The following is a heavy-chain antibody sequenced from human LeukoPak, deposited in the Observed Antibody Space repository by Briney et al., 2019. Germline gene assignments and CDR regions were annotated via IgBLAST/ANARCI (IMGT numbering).Heavy chain of an antibody. CDR3: AREYYYDSSGYDAFDL. CDR1: GNSFNTYW. D-gene: IGHD3-22*01. J-gene: IGHJ3*01. CDR2: IYPDDSDT. Sequence: GESLEISCKGSGNSFNTYWIGWVRQMPGKGLEWMGIIYPDDSDTRYSPSFQGQVTISADKSISTAYLQWSSLKASDTAMYYCAREYYYDSSGYDAFDLWGQGTMVTVSS. V-gene: IGHV5-51*01.